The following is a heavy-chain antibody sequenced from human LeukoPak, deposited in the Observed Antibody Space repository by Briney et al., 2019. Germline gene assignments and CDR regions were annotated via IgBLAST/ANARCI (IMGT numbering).Heavy chain of an antibody. V-gene: IGHV1-2*02. J-gene: IGHJ4*02. D-gene: IGHD3-9*01. CDR3: ARGGGGVLRYFDWLSSGPFDY. CDR2: INPNSGGT. CDR1: GYTFTGYY. Sequence: ASVKVSCKASGYTFTGYYMHWVRQAPGQGLEWMVWINPNSGGTNYAQKFQGRVTMTRDTSISTAYMELSRLRSDDTAVYYCARGGGGVLRYFDWLSSGPFDYWGQGTLVTVSS.